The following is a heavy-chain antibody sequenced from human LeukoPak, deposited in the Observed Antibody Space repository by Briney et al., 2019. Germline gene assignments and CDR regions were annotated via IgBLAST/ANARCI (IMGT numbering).Heavy chain of an antibody. J-gene: IGHJ3*01. CDR3: AKEEMPHAFDL. V-gene: IGHV3-23*01. Sequence: QPGGSLRLXCAASGFSFRRYAMNWVRQAPGRGLEWVAVISGPGPSTVYADSVKGRFTISRDNSKNTLFLQLDSLRVEDTAIYYCAKEEMPHAFDLWGQGTMVTVSS. CDR1: GFSFRRYA. CDR2: ISGPGPST. D-gene: IGHD5-24*01.